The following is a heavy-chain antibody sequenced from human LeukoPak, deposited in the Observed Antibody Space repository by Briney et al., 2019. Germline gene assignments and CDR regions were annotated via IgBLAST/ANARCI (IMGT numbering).Heavy chain of an antibody. CDR1: GFTFSSYA. CDR3: ARDGHFDYGDYYYYYYMDV. J-gene: IGHJ6*03. V-gene: IGHV3-30*04. CDR2: ISYDGSNK. D-gene: IGHD4-17*01. Sequence: GGSLRLSCAASGFTFSSYAMHWVRQAPGKGLEWVAVISYDGSNKYYADSVKGRFTISRDNSKNTLYLQMNSLRAEDTAVYYCARDGHFDYGDYYYYYYMDVWGKGTTVTVSS.